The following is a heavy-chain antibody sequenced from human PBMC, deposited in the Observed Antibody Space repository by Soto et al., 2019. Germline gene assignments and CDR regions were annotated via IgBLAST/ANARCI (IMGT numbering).Heavy chain of an antibody. Sequence: SETLSLTCTVSGGSISSGDYYWSWIRQPPGKGLEWIGYIYYSGSTYYNPSLKSRVTISVDTSKNQFSLKLSSVTAADTAVYYCARHIVVVKGFDPWGQGTLVTVSS. D-gene: IGHD2-21*01. CDR2: IYYSGST. V-gene: IGHV4-30-4*01. J-gene: IGHJ5*02. CDR1: GGSISSGDYY. CDR3: ARHIVVVKGFDP.